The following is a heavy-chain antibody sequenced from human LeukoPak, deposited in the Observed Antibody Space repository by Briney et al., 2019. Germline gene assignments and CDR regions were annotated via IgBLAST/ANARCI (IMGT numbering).Heavy chain of an antibody. J-gene: IGHJ5*02. CDR1: GGSISSYY. V-gene: IGHV4-4*07. D-gene: IGHD5-18*01. Sequence: PSETLSLTCTVSGGSISSYYWSWIRQPAGKGLEWIGRIYTSGSTNYNPSLKSRVTMSVDTSKNQFSLKLSSVTAADTAVYYCARDLETRIQLWETYNWFDPWGQGTLVTVSS. CDR2: IYTSGST. CDR3: ARDLETRIQLWETYNWFDP.